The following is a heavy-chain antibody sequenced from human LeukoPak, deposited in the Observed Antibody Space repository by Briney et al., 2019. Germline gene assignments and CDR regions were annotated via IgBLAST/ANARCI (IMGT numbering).Heavy chain of an antibody. CDR1: GFTFSSYA. V-gene: IGHV3-23*01. CDR3: AKEDYDYVWGSYRSTIDY. Sequence: GGSLRLSCAASGFTFSSYAMSWVRQAPGKGLEWVSAISGSGGSTYYADSVKGRLTISRDNSKNTLYLQMNSLRAEDTAVYYCAKEDYDYVWGSYRSTIDYWGQGTLVTVSS. CDR2: ISGSGGST. J-gene: IGHJ4*02. D-gene: IGHD3-16*02.